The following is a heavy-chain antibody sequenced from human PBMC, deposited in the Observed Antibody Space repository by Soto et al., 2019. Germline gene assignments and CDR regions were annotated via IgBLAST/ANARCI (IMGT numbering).Heavy chain of an antibody. CDR2: IYYSGST. Sequence: SETLSLTCTVSGGSISGYYWSWLRQPPGKGLEWIGNIYYSGSTNYNPSRRSRVAISVDSAKNQFSLHLNSVTAGDTAVYFCARVRYSDNWHGLIDYWGQGTLVTVSS. V-gene: IGHV4-59*12. CDR1: GGSISGYY. D-gene: IGHD4-4*01. CDR3: ARVRYSDNWHGLIDY. J-gene: IGHJ4*02.